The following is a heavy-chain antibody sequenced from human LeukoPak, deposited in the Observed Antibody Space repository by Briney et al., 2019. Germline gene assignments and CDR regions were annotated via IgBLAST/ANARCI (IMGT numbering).Heavy chain of an antibody. CDR2: IYYSGST. J-gene: IGHJ4*02. V-gene: IGHV4-59*01. D-gene: IGHD5-24*01. CDR1: GGSISSYY. Sequence: SETLSLTCTVSGGSISSYYWSWIRQPPGKGLEWIGYIYYSGSTNYNPSLKSRVTISVDTSKNQFSLKLSSVTAADTAVYYCARVSNMATITPLFDYWGQGTLVTVSS. CDR3: ARVSNMATITPLFDY.